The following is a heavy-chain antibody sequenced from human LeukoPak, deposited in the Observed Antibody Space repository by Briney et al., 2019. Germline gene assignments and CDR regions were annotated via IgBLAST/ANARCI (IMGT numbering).Heavy chain of an antibody. CDR2: IYSGGST. V-gene: IGHV3-66*01. CDR1: GFTVSSNY. Sequence: GGSLRLSCAASGFTVSSNYMSWVRQAPGKGLEWVSVIYSGGSTYYADSVKGRFTISRDNSKNTLYLQMNSLRAEDTAVYYCARVSEVGARGDYWGQGTLVTVSS. J-gene: IGHJ4*02. D-gene: IGHD1-26*01. CDR3: ARVSEVGARGDY.